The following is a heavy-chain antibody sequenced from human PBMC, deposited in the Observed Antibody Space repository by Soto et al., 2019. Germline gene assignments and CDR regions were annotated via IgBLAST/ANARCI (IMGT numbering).Heavy chain of an antibody. D-gene: IGHD3-3*01. CDR2: ISHDGSNK. J-gene: IGHJ6*02. Sequence: GGSLRLSCAASGFTFSSYGMHWVRQAPDKGLEWVAFISHDGSNKYYADSMKGRISMSRDNSKSTVYLQMSSLRAEDTAVYYCTKRRTVLRFLEWSSGMEVWGQGTTVTVSS. V-gene: IGHV3-30*18. CDR3: TKRRTVLRFLEWSSGMEV. CDR1: GFTFSSYG.